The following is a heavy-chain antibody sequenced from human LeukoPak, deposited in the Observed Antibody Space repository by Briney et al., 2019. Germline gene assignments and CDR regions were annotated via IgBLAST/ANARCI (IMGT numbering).Heavy chain of an antibody. V-gene: IGHV3-23*01. D-gene: IGHD1-26*01. CDR3: AKSYSGTEDY. CDR2: ISGSGGST. CDR1: GFTFSTYA. J-gene: IGHJ4*02. Sequence: PGGSLRLSCAASGFTFSTYAMSWVRQAPGKGLEWVSAISGSGGSTNYADSVKGRFTISRDNSKNRLYLQMNSLRAEDTAVYYCAKSYSGTEDYWGQGTLVTVSS.